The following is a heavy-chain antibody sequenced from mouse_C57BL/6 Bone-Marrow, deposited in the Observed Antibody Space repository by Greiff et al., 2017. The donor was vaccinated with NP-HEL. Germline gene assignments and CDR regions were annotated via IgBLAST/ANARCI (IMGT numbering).Heavy chain of an antibody. CDR3: ARKGTTVVADYWYFDV. CDR2: ISYDGSN. Sequence: ESGPGLVKPSQSLSLTCSVTGYSITSGYYWNWIRQFPGNKLEWMGYISYDGSNNYNPSLKNRISITRDTSKNQFFLKLNSVTTEDTATYYCARKGTTVVADYWYFDVWGTGTTVTVSS. D-gene: IGHD1-1*01. CDR1: GYSITSGYY. V-gene: IGHV3-6*01. J-gene: IGHJ1*03.